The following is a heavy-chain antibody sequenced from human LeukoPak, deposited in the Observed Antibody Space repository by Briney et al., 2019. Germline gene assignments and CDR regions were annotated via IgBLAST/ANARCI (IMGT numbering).Heavy chain of an antibody. J-gene: IGHJ4*02. CDR1: GYSFTSYW. CDR2: IYPGDSDT. V-gene: IGHV5-51*01. Sequence: GVSLKISCKGSGYSFTSYWIGWVRQMPGKGLEWMGIIYPGDSDTRYSPSFQGQVTISADKSISTAYLQWSSLTASDTAMYYCARHRPYSSGWRHFDYWGQGTLVTVSS. D-gene: IGHD6-19*01. CDR3: ARHRPYSSGWRHFDY.